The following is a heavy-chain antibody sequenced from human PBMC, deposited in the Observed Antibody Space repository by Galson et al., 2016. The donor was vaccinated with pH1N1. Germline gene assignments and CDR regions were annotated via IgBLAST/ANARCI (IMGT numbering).Heavy chain of an antibody. CDR3: ASVRLGRGVDY. V-gene: IGHV1-69*15. CDR1: GDTFSTYG. Sequence: SCKASGDTFSTYGIAWVRQAPGQGLEWMGRIIPVFGKVDYAQKFQDRVTFSADESTKTAYMELSSLRSEDTAVYFCASVRLGRGVDYWGQGTLVTVSS. CDR2: IIPVFGKV. J-gene: IGHJ4*02. D-gene: IGHD3-10*01.